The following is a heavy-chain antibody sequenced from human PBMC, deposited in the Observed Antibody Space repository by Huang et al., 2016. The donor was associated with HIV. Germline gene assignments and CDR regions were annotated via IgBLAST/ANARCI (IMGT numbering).Heavy chain of an antibody. V-gene: IGHV7-4-1*02. D-gene: IGHD1-26*01. CDR2: INPKTGTP. J-gene: IGHJ3*02. Sequence: QVQLVQSGSELKEPGASVKVSCKASEYTFTQGLNWVRQDPGQGLEWMGCINPKTGTPTYAQGITGRFVFSFDTSGDTAYLHITNLWADDTAVYYCAISGTYSGDFDIWGQGTLVSVS. CDR3: AISGTYSGDFDI. CDR1: EYTFTQG.